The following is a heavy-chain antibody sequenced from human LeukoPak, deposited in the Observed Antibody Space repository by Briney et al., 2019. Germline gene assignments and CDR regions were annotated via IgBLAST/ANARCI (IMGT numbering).Heavy chain of an antibody. J-gene: IGHJ3*02. D-gene: IGHD3-22*01. CDR2: IIPILGIA. CDR1: GYTFTSYA. CDR3: ASGYDSSGYSYAFDI. V-gene: IGHV1-69*04. Sequence: SVKVSCKASGYTFTSYAISWVRQAPGQGLEWMGRIIPILGIANYAQKFQGRVTITADKSTSTAYMELSSLRSEDTAVYYCASGYDSSGYSYAFDIWGQGTMVTVSS.